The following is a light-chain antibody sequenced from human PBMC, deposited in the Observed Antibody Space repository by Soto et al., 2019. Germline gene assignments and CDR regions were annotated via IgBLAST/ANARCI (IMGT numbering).Light chain of an antibody. CDR3: CSYAGREV. J-gene: IGLJ1*01. CDR1: SSDVGSYNL. V-gene: IGLV2-23*01. Sequence: QLVLTQPASVSGSPGQSITISCTGTSSDVGSYNLVSWYQQHPGKAPKLMIYEGSKRPSGVSNRFSGSKSGNTASLTISGLQAEDEADYYCCSYAGREVFGTGTKLTVL. CDR2: EGS.